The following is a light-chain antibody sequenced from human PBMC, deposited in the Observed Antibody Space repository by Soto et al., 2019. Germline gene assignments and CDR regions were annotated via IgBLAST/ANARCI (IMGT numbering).Light chain of an antibody. CDR1: QSVSNNY. CDR2: GAS. J-gene: IGKJ2*01. V-gene: IGKV3-20*01. Sequence: EIVLTQSPGTLSLSPGETATLSCRTSQSVSNNYLAWYQQKPGQAPRLLMFGASRRATGIPDRFSGSGSGTDLTLTISSLQPEDSATYYCQQSYSIPVTFGQGTKVDIK. CDR3: QQSYSIPVT.